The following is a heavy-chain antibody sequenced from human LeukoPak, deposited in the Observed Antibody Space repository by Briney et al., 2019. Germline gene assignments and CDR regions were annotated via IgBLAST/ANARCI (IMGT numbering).Heavy chain of an antibody. V-gene: IGHV3-66*01. J-gene: IGHJ4*02. CDR1: GFTFSSYA. CDR3: ARESPEGGFDY. Sequence: PGGSLRLSCAASGFTFSSYAMSWVRQAPGKGLEWVSVIYSGGSTYYADSVKGRFTISRDNSKNTLYLQMNSLRAEDTAVYYCARESPEGGFDYWGQGTLVSVSS. CDR2: IYSGGST. D-gene: IGHD3-16*01.